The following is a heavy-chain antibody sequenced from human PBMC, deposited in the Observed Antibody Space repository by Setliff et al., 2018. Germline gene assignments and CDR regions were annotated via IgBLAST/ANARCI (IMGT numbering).Heavy chain of an antibody. J-gene: IGHJ6*02. CDR1: GFTFDDYA. D-gene: IGHD1-20*01. Sequence: PGGSLRLSCAASGFTFDDYAMHWVRQAPGKGLEWVSLISWNGGSTYYAASVKGRFTISRDNSKNSLYLQMNSLRPEDTALYYCVNMYKGVWGQGTTVTVS. CDR3: VNMYKGV. CDR2: ISWNGGST. V-gene: IGHV3-43D*04.